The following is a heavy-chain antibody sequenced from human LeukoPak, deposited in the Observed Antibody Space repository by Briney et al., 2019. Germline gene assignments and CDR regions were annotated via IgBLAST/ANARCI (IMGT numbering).Heavy chain of an antibody. CDR2: FDPEDGET. Sequence: ASVKVSCKVSGYTLTELSMHSVRQAPGKGLEWMGGFDPEDGETIYAQKIQGRVTMTEHTSTDTAYMELSRLRSEATAVYYCATGYYGSGHTPGAFDIWGQGTMFTVSS. V-gene: IGHV1-24*01. CDR1: GYTLTELS. D-gene: IGHD3-10*01. CDR3: ATGYYGSGHTPGAFDI. J-gene: IGHJ3*02.